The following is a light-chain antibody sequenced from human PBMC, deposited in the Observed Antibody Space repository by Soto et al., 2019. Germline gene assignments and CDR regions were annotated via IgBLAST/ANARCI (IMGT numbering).Light chain of an antibody. CDR2: DAS. Sequence: DIQMTQSPSTLSASVGDTVTVTFRASQSVSGWLSWYQQKPGEAPKLLIYDASALPRGVPARFSGSGSGTKFTLTIASLQPDDFATYYCQQYETFSGTFGPGTKVDIK. CDR1: QSVSGW. J-gene: IGKJ1*01. CDR3: QQYETFSGT. V-gene: IGKV1-5*01.